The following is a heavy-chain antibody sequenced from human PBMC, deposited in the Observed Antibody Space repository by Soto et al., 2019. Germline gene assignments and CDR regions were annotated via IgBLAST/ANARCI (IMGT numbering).Heavy chain of an antibody. Sequence: QVQLVESGGGVVQPGRSLRLSCAASGIAFRNYGMHWVRQAPGRGLEWVAVISDDGSYKNTADSVKGRFTISRDNSKNTLYLQMNSLRAEDTGVYCCAKDRGQVRRYFGDVTDVWGQGTTVTVSS. CDR1: GIAFRNYG. V-gene: IGHV3-30*18. CDR3: AKDRGQVRRYFGDVTDV. D-gene: IGHD3-9*01. CDR2: ISDDGSYK. J-gene: IGHJ6*02.